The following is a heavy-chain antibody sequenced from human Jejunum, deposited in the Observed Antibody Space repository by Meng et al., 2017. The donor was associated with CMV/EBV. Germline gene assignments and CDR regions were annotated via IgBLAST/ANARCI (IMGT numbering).Heavy chain of an antibody. J-gene: IGHJ4*02. D-gene: IGHD1-26*01. Sequence: QAQLVQSGGEVKKPGASVKVSCKASGYTFTNYGITWGRQAPGQGLEWMGWISAYNGNTNYAQTLQGRLTMTTDTSTSTAYMELRSLRSDDTAVYYCARVEVGITSGDYWGQGTLVTASS. CDR1: GYTFTNYG. CDR3: ARVEVGITSGDY. CDR2: ISAYNGNT. V-gene: IGHV1-18*01.